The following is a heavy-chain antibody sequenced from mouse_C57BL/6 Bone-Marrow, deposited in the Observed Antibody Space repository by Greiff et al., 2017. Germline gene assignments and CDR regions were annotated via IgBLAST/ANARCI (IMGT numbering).Heavy chain of an antibody. CDR3: ARGLLRSFAY. CDR2: IDPSDSYT. J-gene: IGHJ3*01. V-gene: IGHV1-50*01. CDR1: GYTFTSYW. D-gene: IGHD1-1*01. Sequence: VQLQQPGAELVKPGASVKLSCKASGYTFTSYWMQWVKQRPGQGLEWIGEIDPSDSYTNYNQKFKGKATLTVDTSSSTAYMQLSSLTSEDSAVYYCARGLLRSFAYWGQGTLVTVSA.